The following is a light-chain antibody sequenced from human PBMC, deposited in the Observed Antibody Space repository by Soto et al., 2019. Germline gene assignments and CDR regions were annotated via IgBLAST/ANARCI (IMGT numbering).Light chain of an antibody. V-gene: IGKV3-11*01. CDR3: QQRSNWPPEFT. CDR1: QSVSSY. CDR2: DAF. Sequence: EVVLTRSPANLCWSPGEGVTLSCRASQSVSSYLAWYQQKPGQAPRLLIYDAFNRATGIPDRFSGSGSGTDFTLSISSVEPEDFAVYYCQQRSNWPPEFTFGQGTRLDIK. J-gene: IGKJ5*01.